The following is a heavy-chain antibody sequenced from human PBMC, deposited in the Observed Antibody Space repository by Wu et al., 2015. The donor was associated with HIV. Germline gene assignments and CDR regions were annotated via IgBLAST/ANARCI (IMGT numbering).Heavy chain of an antibody. Sequence: QVQLVQSGAEVKKPGASVKVSCKTSGYTFTGHYIHWVRQAPGQGLEWMGSINSNGGGTNYAQNFQGRVTISRDTYLRTVYLEVRGLTFDDSAVFYCARVISSWPSGAFDIWGQGTLVIVSS. CDR3: ARVISSWPSGAFDI. J-gene: IGHJ3*02. D-gene: IGHD3-3*02. V-gene: IGHV1-2*02. CDR1: GYTFTGHY. CDR2: INSNGGGT.